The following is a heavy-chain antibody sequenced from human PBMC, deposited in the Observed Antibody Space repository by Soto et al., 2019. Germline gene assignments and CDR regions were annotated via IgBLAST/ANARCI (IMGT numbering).Heavy chain of an antibody. Sequence: EVQLVESGGGLVKPGESLRVSCAASGFTFSYYSLHWVRQAPGKGLEWVSSISGSSTYIYYADRVKGRFTISRDNAKNSLYLGMDRLRAEDPAVYYCARGDGTGLYNSGWSPRYWGQGTLVTFSS. V-gene: IGHV3-21*04. CDR2: ISGSSTYI. D-gene: IGHD6-19*01. J-gene: IGHJ4*02. CDR3: ARGDGTGLYNSGWSPRY. CDR1: GFTFSYYS.